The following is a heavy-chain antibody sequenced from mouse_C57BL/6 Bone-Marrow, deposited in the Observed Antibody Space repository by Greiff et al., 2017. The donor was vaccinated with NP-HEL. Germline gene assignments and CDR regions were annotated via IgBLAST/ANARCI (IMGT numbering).Heavy chain of an antibody. J-gene: IGHJ3*01. Sequence: DVMLVESGGGLVKPGGSLKLSCAASGFTFSDYGMHWVRQAPEKGLEWVAYISSGSSTIYYADTVKGRFTISRDNAKNTLFLQMTSLRSEDTAMYYCAGRRFAYWGQGTLVTVSA. V-gene: IGHV5-17*01. CDR1: GFTFSDYG. CDR2: ISSGSSTI. CDR3: AGRRFAY.